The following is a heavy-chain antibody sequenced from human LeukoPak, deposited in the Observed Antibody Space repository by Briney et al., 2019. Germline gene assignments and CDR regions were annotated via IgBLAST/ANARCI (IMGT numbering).Heavy chain of an antibody. CDR3: ARRTFSNLVDY. D-gene: IGHD1-14*01. Sequence: SETLSLTCTVSGVSVSSGTYYWIWIRQPPGRGLEWIGYIYYSGSTNYNPSLKSRVTISVDTSKNQFSLKLSSVTAADTAVYYCARRTFSNLVDYWGQGTLVTVSS. CDR1: GVSVSSGTYY. V-gene: IGHV4-61*01. CDR2: IYYSGST. J-gene: IGHJ4*02.